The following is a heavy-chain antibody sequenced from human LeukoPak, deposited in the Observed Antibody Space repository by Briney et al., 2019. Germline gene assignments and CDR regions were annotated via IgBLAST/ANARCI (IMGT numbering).Heavy chain of an antibody. CDR1: GYTFTSYG. D-gene: IGHD2/OR15-2a*01. CDR2: ISAYNGNT. CDR3: ARGAIVLQGGLNWFDP. J-gene: IGHJ5*02. V-gene: IGHV1-18*01. Sequence: GASVKVSCKASGYTFTSYGISWVRQAPGQGLEWMGWISAYNGNTNYAQKLQGRVTMTTDTSTSTAYMELSSLRSEDTAVYYCARGAIVLQGGLNWFDPWGQGTLVTVSS.